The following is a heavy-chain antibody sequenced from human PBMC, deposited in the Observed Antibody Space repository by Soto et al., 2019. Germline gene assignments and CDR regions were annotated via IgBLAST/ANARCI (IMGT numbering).Heavy chain of an antibody. J-gene: IGHJ4*02. CDR2: IKQDGSEK. V-gene: IGHV3-7*01. Sequence: AASGFTFRSYWMSWVRQGPGKGLEWVANIKQDGSEKYYVDSVKGRFTISRDNSKNSLYLQMHSLKAEDTAVYCCARDPGFYHPSGSYPNYFDYWGQGTLVTVSS. D-gene: IGHD3-10*01. CDR3: ARDPGFYHPSGSYPNYFDY. CDR1: GFTFRSYW.